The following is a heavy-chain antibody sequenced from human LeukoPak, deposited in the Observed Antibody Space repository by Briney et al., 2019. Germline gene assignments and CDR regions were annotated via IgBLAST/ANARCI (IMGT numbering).Heavy chain of an antibody. V-gene: IGHV1-24*01. J-gene: IGHJ4*02. D-gene: IGHD1-20*01. CDR3: ATVTASVSDAFDY. Sequence: ASVKVSCKVSGYTLTELSMHWVRQAPGKGLEWMGGFDPEDGETIYAQKFQGRVTMTEDTSTDTAYMELSSLRSKDTAVYYCATVTASVSDAFDYWGQGTLVTVSS. CDR1: GYTLTELS. CDR2: FDPEDGET.